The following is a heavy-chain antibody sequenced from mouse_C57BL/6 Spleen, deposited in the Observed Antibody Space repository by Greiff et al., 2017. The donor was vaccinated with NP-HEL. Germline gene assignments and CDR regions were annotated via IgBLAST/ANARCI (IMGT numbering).Heavy chain of an antibody. CDR3: TRGTYSNYVRD. CDR1: GYTFTSYW. Sequence: QVHVKQPGAELVRPGSSVKLSCKASGYTFTSYWMHWVKQRPGQGLEWIGNINPSNGGTNYNEKFKSKATLTVDKSSSTASMQLSRLTSEDSAVYYCTRGTYSNYVRDWGKGTMVTVSA. CDR2: INPSNGGT. J-gene: IGHJ3*01. D-gene: IGHD2-5*01. V-gene: IGHV1-53*01.